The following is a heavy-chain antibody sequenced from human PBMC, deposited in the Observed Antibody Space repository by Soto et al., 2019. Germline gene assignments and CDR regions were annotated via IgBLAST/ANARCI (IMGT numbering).Heavy chain of an antibody. J-gene: IGHJ5*01. CDR3: AKDYESESYSGKYAIDS. CDR2: ISGGHTT. V-gene: IGHV3-23*01. D-gene: IGHD1-26*01. Sequence: EVQLLESGGGLVQPGGSLRLSCAASGFTFSSYVMSWVRQAPGKGLEWVSAISGGHTTYYADSVKGRFTISRDNSKNTLYLQINSLRAEDTALYYCAKDYESESYSGKYAIDSWGQGTLVSVST. CDR1: GFTFSSYV.